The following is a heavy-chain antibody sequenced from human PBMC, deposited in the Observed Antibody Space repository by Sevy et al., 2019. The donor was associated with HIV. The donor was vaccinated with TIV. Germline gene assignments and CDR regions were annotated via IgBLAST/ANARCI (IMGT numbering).Heavy chain of an antibody. CDR2: ISSYNGKT. CDR1: GYSFTSYG. J-gene: IGHJ6*02. V-gene: IGHV1-18*01. Sequence: ASVKVSCKASGYSFTSYGISWVRQAPGQGLEWMGWISSYNGKTNYEQKLQGRVTMTTDTSTSTAYMELRSLISDDTAVYYCARDNWNYGDSYGMDVWGQGTTVTVSS. D-gene: IGHD1-7*01. CDR3: ARDNWNYGDSYGMDV.